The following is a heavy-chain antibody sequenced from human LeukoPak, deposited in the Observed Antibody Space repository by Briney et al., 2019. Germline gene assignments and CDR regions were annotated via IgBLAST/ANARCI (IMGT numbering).Heavy chain of an antibody. Sequence: SETLSLTCAVSGGSISSGGYSWSWIRQPPGKGLEWIGYIYHSGSTNYNPSLKSRVTISVDTSKNQFSLKLSSVTAADTAVYYCARGGSSGYSYWGQGTLVTVSS. D-gene: IGHD3-22*01. J-gene: IGHJ4*02. CDR2: IYHSGST. CDR3: ARGGSSGYSY. CDR1: GGSISSGGYS. V-gene: IGHV4-30-2*01.